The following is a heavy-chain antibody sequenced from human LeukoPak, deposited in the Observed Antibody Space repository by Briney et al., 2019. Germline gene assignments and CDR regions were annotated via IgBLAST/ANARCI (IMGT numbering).Heavy chain of an antibody. CDR2: IYSGGST. Sequence: GGSLRLSCAASGFTVSSNYMSWVRQAPGKGLEWVSVIYSGGSTYYADSVKGRFTISRDNSKNTLYLQMNSLRAEDTAVYYCASDGYGDYGPFDYWGQGTLVTVSS. D-gene: IGHD4-17*01. CDR3: ASDGYGDYGPFDY. CDR1: GFTVSSNY. V-gene: IGHV3-53*01. J-gene: IGHJ4*02.